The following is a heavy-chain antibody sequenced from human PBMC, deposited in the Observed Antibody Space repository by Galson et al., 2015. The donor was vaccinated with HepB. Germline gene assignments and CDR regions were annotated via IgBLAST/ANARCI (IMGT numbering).Heavy chain of an antibody. CDR1: GFTFSSYS. CDR2: ISSSSSTI. CDR3: ARGRSTGRGAFDM. Sequence: SLRLSCAASGFTFSSYSINWVRQAPGKGLEWVSYISSSSSTIYYADSVKGRFTISRDNAKNSLYLQMNSLRAEDTSVYYCARGRSTGRGAFDMWGQGTMVTVSS. J-gene: IGHJ3*02. V-gene: IGHV3-48*01. D-gene: IGHD3-10*01.